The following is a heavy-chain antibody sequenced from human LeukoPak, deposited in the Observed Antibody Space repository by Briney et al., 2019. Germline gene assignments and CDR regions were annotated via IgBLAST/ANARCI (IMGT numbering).Heavy chain of an antibody. Sequence: GGSLRLSCAASGFTFSSYAMHWVRQAPGKGLEWVAVISYDGSNKYYADSVKGRFTISRDNSKNTLYLRMNSLRAEDTAVYYCARDATTGTTGAFDIWGQGTMVTVSS. CDR2: ISYDGSNK. J-gene: IGHJ3*02. V-gene: IGHV3-30*04. CDR3: ARDATTGTTGAFDI. CDR1: GFTFSSYA. D-gene: IGHD1-1*01.